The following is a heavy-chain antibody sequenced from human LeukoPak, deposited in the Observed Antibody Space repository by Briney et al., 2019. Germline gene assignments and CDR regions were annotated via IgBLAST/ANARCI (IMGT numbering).Heavy chain of an antibody. D-gene: IGHD3-22*01. V-gene: IGHV4-39*07. CDR3: ARDYYDSSGPSDAFDL. J-gene: IGHJ3*01. CDR1: GGSVSSTSYY. Sequence: SETLSLTCTVSGGSVSSTSYYWGWIRQPLGKGLEWIGSVYYSGSPYYNPSLKSRVTKSVDTSENQFSLKLSSVTAADTAVYYCARDYYDSSGPSDAFDLWGQGTMVTVSS. CDR2: VYYSGSP.